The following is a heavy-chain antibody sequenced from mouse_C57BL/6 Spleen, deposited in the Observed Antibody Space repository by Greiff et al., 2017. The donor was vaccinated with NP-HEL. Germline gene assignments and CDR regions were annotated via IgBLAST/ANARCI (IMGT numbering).Heavy chain of an antibody. CDR3: TRVYDGYYGY. CDR2: IDPETGGT. D-gene: IGHD2-3*01. J-gene: IGHJ2*01. V-gene: IGHV1-15*01. CDR1: GYTFTDYE. Sequence: VQGVESGAELVRPGASVTLSCKASGYTFTDYEMHWVKQTPVHGLEWIGAIDPETGGTAYNQKFKGKAILTADKSSSTAYMELRSLTSEDSAVYYCTRVYDGYYGYWGQGTTLTVSS.